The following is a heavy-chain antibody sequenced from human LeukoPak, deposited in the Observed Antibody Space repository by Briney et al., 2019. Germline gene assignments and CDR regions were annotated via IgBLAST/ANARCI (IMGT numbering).Heavy chain of an antibody. D-gene: IGHD5-12*01. J-gene: IGHJ4*02. CDR2: ISGSNENT. CDR1: GYTFTSYG. V-gene: IGHV1-18*01. Sequence: ASVKVSCKASGYTFTSYGISWVRQAPGQGLEWMGWISGSNENTDSAQKFQGRVTMTTDTSTSTAYMQLRNLRSDDTATYYCARVGRTIVATMAYWGQGTLVTVSS. CDR3: ARVGRTIVATMAY.